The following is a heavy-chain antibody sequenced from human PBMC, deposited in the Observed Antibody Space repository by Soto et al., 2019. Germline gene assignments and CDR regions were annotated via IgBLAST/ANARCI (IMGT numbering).Heavy chain of an antibody. CDR3: ARWPDGYYYYGMDV. V-gene: IGHV1-8*01. J-gene: IGHJ6*02. CDR1: GYTFTSYD. Sequence: QVQLVQSGAEVKKPGASVKVSCKASGYTFTSYDINWVRQATGQGLEWMGWINPNSGNTGYAQKFPGRVTMTRNTSISTAYMELSSLRSDDTAVYYCARWPDGYYYYGMDVWGQWTTVTVSS. CDR2: INPNSGNT.